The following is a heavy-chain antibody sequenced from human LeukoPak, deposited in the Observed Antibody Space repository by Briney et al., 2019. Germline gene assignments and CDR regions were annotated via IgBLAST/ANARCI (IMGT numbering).Heavy chain of an antibody. CDR1: GFTFSSYA. V-gene: IGHV3-30*01. CDR3: ARGGFLEWLFSYYMDV. J-gene: IGHJ6*03. CDR2: ISYDGSNK. Sequence: HPGGSLRLSCAASGFTFSSYAMHWVRRAPGKGLEWVAVISYDGSNKYYADSVKGRFTISRDNSKNTLYLQMNSLRAEDTAVYYCARGGFLEWLFSYYMDVWGKGTTVTVSS. D-gene: IGHD3-3*01.